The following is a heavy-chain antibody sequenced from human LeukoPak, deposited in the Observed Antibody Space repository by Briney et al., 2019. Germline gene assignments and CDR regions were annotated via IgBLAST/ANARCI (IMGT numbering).Heavy chain of an antibody. Sequence: ASVKVSCXASGGTFSSYAISWVRQAPGQGLEWMGGIIPIFGTANYAQKFQGRVTITADESTSTAYMELSSLRSEDTAVYYCARRWNRQPFDIWGQGTMVTVSS. CDR2: IIPIFGTA. J-gene: IGHJ3*02. CDR3: ARRWNRQPFDI. D-gene: IGHD1-1*01. CDR1: GGTFSSYA. V-gene: IGHV1-69*13.